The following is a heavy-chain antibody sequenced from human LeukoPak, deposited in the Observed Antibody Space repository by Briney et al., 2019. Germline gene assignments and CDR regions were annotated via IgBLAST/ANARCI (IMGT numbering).Heavy chain of an antibody. D-gene: IGHD6-19*01. Sequence: PSETLSLTCTVSGGSISSYYWSWNRQPPGKGLEWIGYIYTSGSTNYNPSLKSRVTISVDTSKNQFSLKLSSVTAADTAVYYCARHNSGWYGANFWGQGTLVTVSS. CDR3: ARHNSGWYGANF. CDR1: GGSISSYY. J-gene: IGHJ4*02. CDR2: IYTSGST. V-gene: IGHV4-4*09.